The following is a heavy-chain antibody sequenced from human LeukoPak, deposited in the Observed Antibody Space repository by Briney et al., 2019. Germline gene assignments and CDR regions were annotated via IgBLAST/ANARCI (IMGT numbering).Heavy chain of an antibody. D-gene: IGHD2-2*01. CDR1: GGTFSSYA. J-gene: IGHJ4*02. Sequence: ASVKVSCKASGGTFSSYAISWVRQAPGQGLEWMGGIIPIFGTANYAQKFQGRVTITADESTSTAYMELSSLRSEDTAVYYCATGPIVVVPVAPSGYSYGANDYWGQGTLVTVSS. CDR2: IIPIFGTA. CDR3: ATGPIVVVPVAPSGYSYGANDY. V-gene: IGHV1-69*13.